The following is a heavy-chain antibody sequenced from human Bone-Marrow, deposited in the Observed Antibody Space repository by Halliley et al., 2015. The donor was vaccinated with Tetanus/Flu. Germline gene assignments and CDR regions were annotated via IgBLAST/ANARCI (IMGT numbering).Heavy chain of an antibody. D-gene: IGHD6-19*01. V-gene: IGHV3-23*01. CDR1: GFTFSSYD. CDR2: ISDSGGTT. J-gene: IGHJ4*02. Sequence: SLRLSCAASGFTFSSYDMSWVRQAPGKGLEWVSLISDSGGTTYYADSVRGRFTISRDNSKNTLFLQMNSLRAEDTAVYYCAISRGYFESWGPGNPGHRLL. CDR3: AISRGYFES.